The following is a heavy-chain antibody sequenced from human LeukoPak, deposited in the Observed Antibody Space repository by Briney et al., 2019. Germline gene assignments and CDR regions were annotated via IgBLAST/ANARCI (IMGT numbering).Heavy chain of an antibody. CDR2: TNLHGTAV. CDR1: GLSFSNYW. D-gene: IGHD3-10*02. Sequence: PGGSLRLSCAVSGLSFSNYWMHWVRQAPGKGLVWVARTNLHGTAVDYADSVKGRFTISGDNSKNMLFLEMNSLRAEDTAVYYCASAYTYVRLGDHWGQGTLVTVSP. CDR3: ASAYTYVRLGDH. J-gene: IGHJ4*02. V-gene: IGHV3-74*01.